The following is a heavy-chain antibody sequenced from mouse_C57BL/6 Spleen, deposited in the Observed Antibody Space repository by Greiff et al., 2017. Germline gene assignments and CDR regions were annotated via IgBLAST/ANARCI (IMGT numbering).Heavy chain of an antibody. CDR1: GYSITSGYY. CDR3: ARTAGGNYEMDY. J-gene: IGHJ4*01. Sequence: EVKLVESGPGLVKPSQSLSLTCSVTGYSITSGYYWNWIRQFPGNKLEWMGYISYDGSNNYNPSLKNRISITRDTSKNQFFLKLNSVTTEDTATYYCARTAGGNYEMDYWGQGTSVTVSS. D-gene: IGHD2-1*01. CDR2: ISYDGSN. V-gene: IGHV3-6*01.